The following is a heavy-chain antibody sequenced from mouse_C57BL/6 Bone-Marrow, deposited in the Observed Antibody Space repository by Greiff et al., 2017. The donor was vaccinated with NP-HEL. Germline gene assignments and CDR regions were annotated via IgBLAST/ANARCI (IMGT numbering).Heavy chain of an antibody. V-gene: IGHV1-15*01. D-gene: IGHD1-1*01. CDR3: TRAVLRCSYPYAMDY. CDR1: GYTFTDYE. CDR2: IDPETGGT. J-gene: IGHJ4*01. Sequence: QVQLQQSGAELVRPGASVTLSCKASGYTFTDYEMHWVKQTPVHGLEWIGAIDPETGGTAYNQKFKGKAILTADKSSSTAYMELRSLTSEDSAVYYCTRAVLRCSYPYAMDYWGQGTSVTVSS.